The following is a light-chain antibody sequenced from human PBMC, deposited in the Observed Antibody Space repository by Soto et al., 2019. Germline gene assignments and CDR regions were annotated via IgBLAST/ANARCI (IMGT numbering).Light chain of an antibody. V-gene: IGLV1-47*02. Sequence: QSVLSQPPSASGTPGQRVTISCSGSSSNIGINFVYWYQQLPGAAPKLLIYSNNQRLSGVPDRFTGSRSSTSASLAIRGLQSEDEADYYCAVWDDSLSGYVFGGGTKVTVL. CDR2: SNN. CDR3: AVWDDSLSGYV. CDR1: SSNIGINF. J-gene: IGLJ1*01.